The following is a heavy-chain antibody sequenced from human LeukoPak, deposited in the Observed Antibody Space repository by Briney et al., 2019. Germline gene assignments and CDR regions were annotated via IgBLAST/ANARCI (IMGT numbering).Heavy chain of an antibody. D-gene: IGHD2-2*01. CDR1: GFTFSSYG. V-gene: IGHV3-30*18. Sequence: GGSLRLSCAASGFTFSSYGMHWVRQAPGKGLEGGAVISYDGSNKDYADSVKGRFTISRDNSKNTLYLQMNSLRAEDRAVYYCAKCDGTSCYYFDYWGQGTLVTVSS. CDR3: AKCDGTSCYYFDY. J-gene: IGHJ4*02. CDR2: ISYDGSNK.